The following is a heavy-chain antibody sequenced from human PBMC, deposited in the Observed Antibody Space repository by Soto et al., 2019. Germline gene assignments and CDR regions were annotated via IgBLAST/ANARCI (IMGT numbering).Heavy chain of an antibody. Sequence: EVQLVESGGGVVQPGGSLRLSCAASGFTFSTYWMNWVRQAPGKGLEWVANIKEDGSEEFYVDSVQGRFTISRDNAKNSLYLDMNSLRGEDTAVYYCARDWGAPGRGSALGYYYHFGMDVWGQGTTVTVPS. J-gene: IGHJ6*02. D-gene: IGHD3-16*01. CDR3: ARDWGAPGRGSALGYYYHFGMDV. CDR1: GFTFSTYW. CDR2: IKEDGSEE. V-gene: IGHV3-7*05.